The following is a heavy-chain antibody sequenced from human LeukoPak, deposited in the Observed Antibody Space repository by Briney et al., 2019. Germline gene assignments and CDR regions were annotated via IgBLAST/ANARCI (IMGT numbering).Heavy chain of an antibody. J-gene: IGHJ4*02. CDR3: ARDDYGALDY. D-gene: IGHD4-17*01. Sequence: GGSLRLSCAASGFTFSSYAIHWVRQAPGKGLEWVSVIYSGGRTYYADSVKGRFTISKDISKNTLYLQMNSLRAEDTALYYCARDDYGALDYWGQGAQVTVSS. V-gene: IGHV3-66*01. CDR1: GFTFSSYA. CDR2: IYSGGRT.